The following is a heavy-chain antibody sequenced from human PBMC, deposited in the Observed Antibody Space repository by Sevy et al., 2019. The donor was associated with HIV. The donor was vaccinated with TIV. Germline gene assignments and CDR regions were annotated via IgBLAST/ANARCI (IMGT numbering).Heavy chain of an antibody. J-gene: IGHJ4*02. Sequence: GGSLRLSCAASGFRFTGYWMSWVRQTPGKGLEWVATIKQDESEKYYVDSVKGRFVISRDNGKTSVSLQMNGLRVEDTALYYCAREVGGFNWRPYYFDSWGQGTLVTVSS. CDR1: GFRFTGYW. D-gene: IGHD3-16*01. CDR2: IKQDESEK. V-gene: IGHV3-7*01. CDR3: AREVGGFNWRPYYFDS.